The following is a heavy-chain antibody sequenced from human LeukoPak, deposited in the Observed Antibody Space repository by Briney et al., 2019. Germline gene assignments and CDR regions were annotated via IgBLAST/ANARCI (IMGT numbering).Heavy chain of an antibody. J-gene: IGHJ4*02. CDR2: IYNSGST. CDR3: ARERYYHDNNGYNQGRDIDY. Sequence: SETLSLTCTVSGGSISSGGYYWSWVRQHPGKGLEWIGHIYNSGSTSYSPPLKSRVTISIDTSKNQFFLRLSSVTAADTAVYYCARERYYHDNNGYNQGRDIDYWGQGTLVTVSS. V-gene: IGHV4-31*03. CDR1: GGSISSGGYY. D-gene: IGHD3-22*01.